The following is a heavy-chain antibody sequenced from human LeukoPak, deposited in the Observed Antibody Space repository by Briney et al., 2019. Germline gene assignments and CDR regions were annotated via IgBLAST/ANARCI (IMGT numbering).Heavy chain of an antibody. CDR3: ARDSARVPAAPKWFDP. CDR2: IIPILGIA. Sequence: GASVKVSCKASGGTFSSYAIRWVRQAPGQGLEWMGRIIPILGIANYAQKFQGRVTITADKSTSTAYMELSSLRSEDTAVYYCARDSARVPAAPKWFDPWGQGTLVTVSS. D-gene: IGHD2-2*01. CDR1: GGTFSSYA. J-gene: IGHJ5*02. V-gene: IGHV1-69*04.